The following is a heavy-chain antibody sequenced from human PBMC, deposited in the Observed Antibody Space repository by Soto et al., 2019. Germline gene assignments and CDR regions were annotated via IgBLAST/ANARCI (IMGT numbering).Heavy chain of an antibody. CDR3: ATVLRFLEFGGMEV. V-gene: IGHV1-24*01. CDR2: FDPEDGET. CDR1: GYTLTELS. D-gene: IGHD3-3*01. J-gene: IGHJ6*01. Sequence: GASVKVSCKVSGYTLTELSIHWVRQAPLKVLEWMVGFDPEDGETIYAQKFQGRVTMTEDTSTDTAYMELSSLRSEDTAVYYCATVLRFLEFGGMEVWGQGTTVTLSS.